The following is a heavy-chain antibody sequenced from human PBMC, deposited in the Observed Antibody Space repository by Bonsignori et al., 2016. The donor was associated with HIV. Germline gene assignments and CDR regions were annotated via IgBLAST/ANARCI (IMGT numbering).Heavy chain of an antibody. CDR3: ATRSPIAAAGTSYYYMDV. D-gene: IGHD6-13*01. CDR2: VDPEDGET. J-gene: IGHJ6*03. V-gene: IGHV1-69-2*01. Sequence: WVRQAPGQGLEWMGLVDPEDGETIYAEKFQGRVTITADTSTDTAYMELSSLRSEDTAVYYCATRSPIAAAGTSYYYMDVWGKGTTVTVSS.